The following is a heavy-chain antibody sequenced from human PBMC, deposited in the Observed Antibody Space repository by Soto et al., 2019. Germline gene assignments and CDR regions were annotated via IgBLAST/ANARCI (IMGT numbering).Heavy chain of an antibody. V-gene: IGHV3-74*01. J-gene: IGHJ4*02. D-gene: IGHD3-10*01. CDR1: GFTFSSYW. CDR3: ARGDYGSGSNLMDY. Sequence: EVQLVESGGGLVQPGGSLRLSCAASGFTFSSYWMHWVRQAPGKGLVWVSRINSDGSSTSYADSVKGRFTISRDNAKNTLDLQMNSLRAEDTAVYYCARGDYGSGSNLMDYWGQGTLVTVSS. CDR2: INSDGSST.